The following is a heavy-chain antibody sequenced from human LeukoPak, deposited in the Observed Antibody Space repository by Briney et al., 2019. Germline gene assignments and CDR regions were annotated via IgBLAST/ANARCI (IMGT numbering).Heavy chain of an antibody. J-gene: IGHJ5*02. CDR3: ARDHHTVVPNWFDP. CDR2: MNPNSGNT. CDR1: GYTFTSYD. D-gene: IGHD4-23*01. Sequence: ASVKVSCKASGYTFTSYDINWVRQATGQGLEWMGWMNPNSGNTGYAQKFQGRVTMTRNTSISTAYMELSSLRSEDTAVYYCARDHHTVVPNWFDPCGQGTLVTVSS. V-gene: IGHV1-8*01.